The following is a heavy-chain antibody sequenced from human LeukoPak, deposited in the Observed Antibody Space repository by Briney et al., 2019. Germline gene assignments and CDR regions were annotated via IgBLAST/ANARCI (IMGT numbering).Heavy chain of an antibody. CDR2: INHSGST. CDR1: GGSFSGYY. D-gene: IGHD6-13*01. J-gene: IGHJ4*02. V-gene: IGHV4-34*01. Sequence: PSETLSLTCAVYGGSFSGYYWSWIRQPPGKGLEWIGEINHSGSTNYNPSLKSRVTISVDTSKNQFSLKLSSVTAADTAVYYCARRGEQQLVHWGQGTLVTVSS. CDR3: ARRGEQQLVH.